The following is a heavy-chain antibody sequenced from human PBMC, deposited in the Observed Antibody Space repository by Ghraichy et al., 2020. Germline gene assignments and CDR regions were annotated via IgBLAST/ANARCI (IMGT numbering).Heavy chain of an antibody. CDR3: ARLVPSSWYVGADDYFDY. V-gene: IGHV4-59*01. CDR1: GGSISSYY. J-gene: IGHJ4*02. D-gene: IGHD6-13*01. Sequence: SETLSLTCTVSGGSISSYYWSWIRQPPGKGLEWIGYIYYSGSTNYNPSLKSRVTISVDTSKNQFSLKLSSVTAADTAVYYCARLVPSSWYVGADDYFDYWGQGTLVTVSS. CDR2: IYYSGST.